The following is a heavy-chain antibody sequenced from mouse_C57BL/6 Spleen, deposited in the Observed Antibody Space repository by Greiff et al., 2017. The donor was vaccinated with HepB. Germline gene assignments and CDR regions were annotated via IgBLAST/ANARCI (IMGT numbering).Heavy chain of an antibody. CDR1: GFTFSDYG. Sequence: EVQLVESGGGLVKPGGSLKLSCAASGFTFSDYGMHWVRQAPEKGLEWVAYISSGSSNIYYADTVKGRFTISRDNAKNTLFLQMTSLRSEDTAMYYCAIITTVVATSYYFDYWGQGTTLTVSS. D-gene: IGHD1-1*01. CDR2: ISSGSSNI. CDR3: AIITTVVATSYYFDY. J-gene: IGHJ2*01. V-gene: IGHV5-17*01.